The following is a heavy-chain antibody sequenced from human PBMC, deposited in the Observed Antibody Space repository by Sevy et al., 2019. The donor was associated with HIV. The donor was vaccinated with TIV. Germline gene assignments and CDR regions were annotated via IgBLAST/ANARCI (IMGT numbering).Heavy chain of an antibody. D-gene: IGHD4-4*01. Sequence: GGSLRLSCIASGFSFSNFGMHWVRQAPGKGLEWVAISSYDGHTNYFGDSVKGRFTISRGNSKNTLYLQMNSLRVQDTAVYYCAKDLLQLTIKELAQDYYYGMDVWGQGTTVTVSS. CDR3: AKDLLQLTIKELAQDYYYGMDV. CDR1: GFSFSNFG. V-gene: IGHV3-30*18. J-gene: IGHJ6*02. CDR2: SSYDGHTN.